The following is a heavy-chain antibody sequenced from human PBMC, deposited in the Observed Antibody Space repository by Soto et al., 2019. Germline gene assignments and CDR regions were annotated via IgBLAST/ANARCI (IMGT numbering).Heavy chain of an antibody. CDR1: GGSFSGYY. D-gene: IGHD3-16*02. CDR3: ARGSVYDYVWGSYHGYGMDV. J-gene: IGHJ6*04. CDR2: INHSGST. Sequence: PSETLSLTCAVYGGSFSGYYWSWIRQPPGKGLEWIGEINHSGSTNYNPSLKSRVTISVDTSKNQFSLKLSSVTAADTAVYYCARGSVYDYVWGSYHGYGMDVWGKGTTVT. V-gene: IGHV4-34*01.